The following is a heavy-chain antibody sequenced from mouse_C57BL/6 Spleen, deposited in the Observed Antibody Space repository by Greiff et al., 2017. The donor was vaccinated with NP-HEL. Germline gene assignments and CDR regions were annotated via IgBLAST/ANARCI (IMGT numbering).Heavy chain of an antibody. CDR1: GYTFTSYW. CDR2: IYPSDSET. Sequence: VQLQQPGAELVRPGSSVKLSCKASGYTFTSYWMDWVKQRPGQGLEWIGNIYPSDSETHYNQKFKDKATLTVDKSSSTAYMQLSSLPSEDSAVYYCARATTVVAFDYWGQGTTLTVSS. J-gene: IGHJ2*01. V-gene: IGHV1-61*01. CDR3: ARATTVVAFDY. D-gene: IGHD1-1*01.